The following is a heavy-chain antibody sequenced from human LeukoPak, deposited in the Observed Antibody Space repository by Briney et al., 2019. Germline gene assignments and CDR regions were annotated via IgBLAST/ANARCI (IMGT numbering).Heavy chain of an antibody. Sequence: GGSLRLSCTASGLTFRNYNMNWVRQAPEKGLEWVSYISSSGDTIYYADSMRGRFTISRDNAKNSLFLQMSSLRADDTAVYYCARDAPYLGGNTHCDYWGQGTLVTVSS. J-gene: IGHJ4*02. V-gene: IGHV3-48*03. CDR3: ARDAPYLGGNTHCDY. CDR2: ISSSGDTI. D-gene: IGHD4-23*01. CDR1: GLTFRNYN.